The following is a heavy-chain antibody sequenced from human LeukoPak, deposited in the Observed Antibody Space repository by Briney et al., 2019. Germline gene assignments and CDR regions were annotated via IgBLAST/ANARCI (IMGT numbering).Heavy chain of an antibody. CDR3: ARDVPDYGSGSYYGGGYYYMDV. V-gene: IGHV1-2*02. CDR1: GYTFTGYY. D-gene: IGHD3-10*01. Sequence: GSVKVSCKASGYTFTGYYMHWVRQAPGQGLEWMGWINPNSGGTNYAQKFQGRVAMTRDTSISTAYMELSRLRPDDTAVYYCARDVPDYGSGSYYGGGYYYMDVWGKGTTVTVSS. J-gene: IGHJ6*03. CDR2: INPNSGGT.